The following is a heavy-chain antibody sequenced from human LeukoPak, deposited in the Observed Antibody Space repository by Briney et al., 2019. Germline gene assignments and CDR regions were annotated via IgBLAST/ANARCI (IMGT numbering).Heavy chain of an antibody. CDR1: GGTFSSYA. D-gene: IGHD5-12*01. Sequence: SVKVSCKASGGTFSSYAISWVRQAPGQGLEWMGGIIPIFGTANYAQKFQGRVTITTDESTSTAYKELSSLRSEDTAVYYCVRERYSGYDSEYYFDYWGQGTLVTVSS. CDR2: IIPIFGTA. CDR3: VRERYSGYDSEYYFDY. J-gene: IGHJ4*02. V-gene: IGHV1-69*05.